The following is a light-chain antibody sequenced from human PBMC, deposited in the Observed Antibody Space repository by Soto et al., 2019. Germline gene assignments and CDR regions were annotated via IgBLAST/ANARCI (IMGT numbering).Light chain of an antibody. CDR2: SND. CDR3: ATWDDSLEGVL. CDR1: SSNIGSNI. J-gene: IGLJ2*01. V-gene: IGLV1-44*01. Sequence: QSVLTQPPSASGTPGQRVTISCSGSSSNIGSNIVSWYQKLPGTAPRLLIYSNDHRPSGVPDRFSGSKSGTSASLAISGLQSEDEADYYCATWDDSLEGVLFGGGTKLTVL.